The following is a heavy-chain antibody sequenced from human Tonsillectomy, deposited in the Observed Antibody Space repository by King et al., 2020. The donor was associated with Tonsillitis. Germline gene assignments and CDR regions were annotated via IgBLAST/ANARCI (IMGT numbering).Heavy chain of an antibody. V-gene: IGHV3-7*03. CDR3: ASRTHYRHDY. J-gene: IGHJ4*02. Sequence: EVQLVESGGGLVQPGGSLRLSCAASGFSFRTYWMSWVRQAPGRGPEWVANIKEDGTEKYYVGSVKGRFTISRDNAKDSLYLQLDSLRTEDTAVYYCASRTHYRHDYWGQGTLVTVSS. D-gene: IGHD4-11*01. CDR1: GFSFRTYW. CDR2: IKEDGTEK.